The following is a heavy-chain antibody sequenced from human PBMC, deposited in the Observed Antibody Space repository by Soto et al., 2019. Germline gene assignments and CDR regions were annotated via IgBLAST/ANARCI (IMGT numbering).Heavy chain of an antibody. CDR1: GGSISSGGYS. CDR2: IYHSGST. D-gene: IGHD1-26*01. J-gene: IGHJ6*02. Sequence: SETLSLTCAGSGGSISSGGYSWSWIRQPPGKGLEWIGYIYHSGSTYYNPSLKSRVTISVDPSQSQFSLRLDSVTAADTGTYFCARLFIVGAPGSYYTGLDVWGQGTTVTVSS. V-gene: IGHV4-30-2*02. CDR3: ARLFIVGAPGSYYTGLDV.